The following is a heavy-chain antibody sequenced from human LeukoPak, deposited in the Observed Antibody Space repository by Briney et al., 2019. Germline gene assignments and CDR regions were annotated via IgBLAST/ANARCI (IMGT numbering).Heavy chain of an antibody. CDR2: INPSGGST. V-gene: IGHV1-46*01. Sequence: ASVKVSCKASGYTFTSYYMHWVRQAPGQGLEWMGIINPSGGSTSYAQKFQGRVSMTRDMSTSTVYMELSSLRSEDTAVYYCARAVLRFLEWPNYYMDVWGKGTTVTGSS. D-gene: IGHD3-3*01. J-gene: IGHJ6*03. CDR3: ARAVLRFLEWPNYYMDV. CDR1: GYTFTSYY.